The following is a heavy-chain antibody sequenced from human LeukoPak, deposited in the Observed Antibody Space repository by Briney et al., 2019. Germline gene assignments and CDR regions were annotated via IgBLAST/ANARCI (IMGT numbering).Heavy chain of an antibody. CDR2: IYYSGST. CDR3: ARTEESGYSYRYFGYYYYMDV. V-gene: IGHV4-59*01. D-gene: IGHD5-18*01. CDR1: GGSISSYY. J-gene: IGHJ6*03. Sequence: SETLSLTCTVSGGSISSYYWSWIRQTPGKGLEWIGYIYYSGSTNFNPSLKSRVTISVDTSKNQFSLKMSSVTAADTAVYYCARTEESGYSYRYFGYYYYMDVWGKGTTVTVSS.